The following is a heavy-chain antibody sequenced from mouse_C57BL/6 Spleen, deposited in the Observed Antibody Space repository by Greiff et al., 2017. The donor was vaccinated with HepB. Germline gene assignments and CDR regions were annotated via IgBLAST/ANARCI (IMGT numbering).Heavy chain of an antibody. J-gene: IGHJ3*01. CDR1: GFSLTSYG. D-gene: IGHD3-3*01. V-gene: IGHV2-6*01. CDR3: ATLRDRFAY. CDR2: IWGVGST. Sequence: VKLVESGPGLVAPSQRLSITCTVSGFSLTSYGVDWVRQSPGKGLEWLGVIWGVGSTNYNSALKSRLSISKDNSKSQVFLKMNSLQTDDTAMYYCATLRDRFAYWGQGTLVTVSA.